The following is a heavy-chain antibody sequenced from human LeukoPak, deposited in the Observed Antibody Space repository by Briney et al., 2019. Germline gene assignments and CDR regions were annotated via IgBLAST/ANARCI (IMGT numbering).Heavy chain of an antibody. CDR3: ARIAATGRKSYYYYYGMDV. CDR2: IYPGDSDT. D-gene: IGHD2-15*01. Sequence: GESLKISCKGSGYSFTSYWIGWVRQMPGKGLEWMGIIYPGDSDTRYSPSFQGQVTISADKSISTAYLQWSSLKASDTAMYYCARIAATGRKSYYYYYGMDVWGQGTTVTVSS. J-gene: IGHJ6*02. V-gene: IGHV5-51*01. CDR1: GYSFTSYW.